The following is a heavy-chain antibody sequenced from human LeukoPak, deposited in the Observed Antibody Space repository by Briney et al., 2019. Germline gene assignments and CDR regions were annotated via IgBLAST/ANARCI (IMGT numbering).Heavy chain of an antibody. V-gene: IGHV3-23*01. D-gene: IGHD3-3*01. J-gene: IGHJ3*02. Sequence: GGSLRLSCAASGFTFSSYAMSWVRQAPGKGLEWVSAISGSGGSTYYADSVKGRFTISRDNSKNTLYLQMNSLRAEDTAVYYCAKERDFWSGYDAFDIWAKGQWSPSLQ. CDR3: AKERDFWSGYDAFDI. CDR1: GFTFSSYA. CDR2: ISGSGGST.